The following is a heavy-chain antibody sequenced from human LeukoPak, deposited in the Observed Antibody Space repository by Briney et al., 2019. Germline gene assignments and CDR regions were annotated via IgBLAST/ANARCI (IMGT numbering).Heavy chain of an antibody. V-gene: IGHV3-21*01. Sequence: GGSLRLSCAASGFTFSSYSMNWVRQASGKGLEWVSSISSSSSYIYYADSVKGRFTISRDNAKNSLYLQMNSLRAEDTAVYYCARGVHIVATPVDYWGQGTLVTVSS. J-gene: IGHJ4*02. CDR3: ARGVHIVATPVDY. CDR1: GFTFSSYS. CDR2: ISSSSSYI. D-gene: IGHD5-12*01.